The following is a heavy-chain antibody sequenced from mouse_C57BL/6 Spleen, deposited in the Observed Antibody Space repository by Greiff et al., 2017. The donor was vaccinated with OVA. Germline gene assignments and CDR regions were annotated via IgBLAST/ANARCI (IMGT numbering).Heavy chain of an antibody. CDR2: INPSTGGT. CDR3: ARDPYYYGSSYRWGFDV. CDR1: GYSFTGYY. J-gene: IGHJ1*03. V-gene: IGHV1-42*01. Sequence: EVKLMESGPELVKPGASVKISCKASGYSFTGYYMNWVKQSPEKSLEWIGEINPSTGGTTYNQKFKAKATLTVDKSSSTAYMQLKSLTSEDSAVYYCARDPYYYGSSYRWGFDVWGTGTTVTVSS. D-gene: IGHD1-1*01.